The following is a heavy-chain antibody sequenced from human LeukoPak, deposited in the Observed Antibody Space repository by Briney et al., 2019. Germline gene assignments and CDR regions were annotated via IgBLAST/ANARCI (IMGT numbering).Heavy chain of an antibody. J-gene: IGHJ1*01. CDR3: TRGGPVAGTHKYFQH. V-gene: IGHV1-8*01. CDR1: GYTFTSYD. CDR2: MNPNNGNT. D-gene: IGHD6-19*01. Sequence: ASVKVSCKASGYTFTSYDINWVRQATGQGLEWMGWMNPNNGNTDYAQKFQGRVTLTRSTSISTAYMELSSLRSEDTAMYYCTRGGPVAGTHKYFQHWGQGTLVTVSS.